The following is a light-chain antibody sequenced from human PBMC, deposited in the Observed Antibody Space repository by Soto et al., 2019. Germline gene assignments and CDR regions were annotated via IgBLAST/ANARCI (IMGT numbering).Light chain of an antibody. Sequence: DIQMTQSPSSLSASVGARVTITCQASQDITNYLNWYQQKPGKAPRLLLYDASSLETGVPSRFSGSGSGTDCTFTISSLQPEDIATYYCQHYDHLPITFGQGTRLEIK. CDR2: DAS. CDR3: QHYDHLPIT. V-gene: IGKV1-33*01. CDR1: QDITNY. J-gene: IGKJ5*01.